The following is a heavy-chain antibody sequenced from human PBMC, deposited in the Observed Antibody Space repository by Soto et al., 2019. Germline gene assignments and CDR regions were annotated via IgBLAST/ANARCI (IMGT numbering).Heavy chain of an antibody. CDR2: IYHSGST. D-gene: IGHD2-2*01. CDR1: GGSISSSNW. J-gene: IGHJ5*02. Sequence: SETLSLTCGVSGGSISSSNWWSWVRQPPGKGLEWIGEIYHSGSTNYNPSLKSRVTISVDKSKNQFSLKLSSVTAADTAVYYCARGGRYCISTSCLSWFDPWGQGTLVTVSS. CDR3: ARGGRYCISTSCLSWFDP. V-gene: IGHV4-4*02.